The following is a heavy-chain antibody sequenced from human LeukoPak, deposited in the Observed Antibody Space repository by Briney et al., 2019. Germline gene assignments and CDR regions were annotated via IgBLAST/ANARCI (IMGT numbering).Heavy chain of an antibody. D-gene: IGHD2-2*01. CDR1: GGSLSSYY. Sequence: SETLSLTCTVSGGSLSSYYGRWVRQPAGKGLEWIGRIYSTGSNIYNTSLESRATMSVDTSRNQFSLNLTSVTAADTAVYYCARDRGYCSGTTCYPRFDTWGQGTLVTISS. V-gene: IGHV4-4*07. J-gene: IGHJ5*02. CDR2: IYSTGSN. CDR3: ARDRGYCSGTTCYPRFDT.